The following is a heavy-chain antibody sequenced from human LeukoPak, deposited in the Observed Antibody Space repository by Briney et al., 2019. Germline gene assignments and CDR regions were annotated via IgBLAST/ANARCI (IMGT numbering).Heavy chain of an antibody. CDR3: ARVWELLGSLNAFDI. V-gene: IGHV4-34*01. CDR2: INHSGST. D-gene: IGHD1-26*01. CDR1: GGSFSGYY. J-gene: IGHJ3*02. Sequence: SETLSLTCSVYGGSFSGYYWSWIRQPPGKGLAWIGEINHSGSTNYNPSLKSRVTISVDTSKNQFSLKLSSVTAADTAVYYCARVWELLGSLNAFDIWGQGTMVTVSS.